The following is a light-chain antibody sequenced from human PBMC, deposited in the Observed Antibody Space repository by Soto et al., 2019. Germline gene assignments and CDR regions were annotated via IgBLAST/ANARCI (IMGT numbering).Light chain of an antibody. CDR3: QQSYSYPLT. J-gene: IGKJ4*01. CDR1: EHISHY. V-gene: IGKV1-39*01. Sequence: QLTKTPSSLSASVGDRVTITWRASEHISHYLNWYQQKPGRAPKLLIYAASSLQSGVPSRFSGSGSGTDFTLTISCLQPEDCAADCGQQSYSYPLTFC. CDR2: AAS.